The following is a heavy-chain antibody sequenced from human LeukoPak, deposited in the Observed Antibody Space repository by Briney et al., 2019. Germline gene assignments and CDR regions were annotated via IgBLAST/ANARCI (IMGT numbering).Heavy chain of an antibody. CDR1: GFTFSSYG. Sequence: GGSLRLSCAASGFTFSSYGMHWVRQAPGKGLEWVAVIWYDGSNKYYADSVKGRFTISRDNYKNTLYLQMNSLRAEDTAVYYCASYGSGHDAFDIWGQGTMVTVSS. D-gene: IGHD3-10*01. CDR3: ASYGSGHDAFDI. V-gene: IGHV3-33*01. J-gene: IGHJ3*02. CDR2: IWYDGSNK.